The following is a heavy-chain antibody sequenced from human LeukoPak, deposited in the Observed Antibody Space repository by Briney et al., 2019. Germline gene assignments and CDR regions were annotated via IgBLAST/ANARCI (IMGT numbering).Heavy chain of an antibody. CDR3: ARVGPMTTVTTRKAYYYYYYMDV. D-gene: IGHD4-11*01. J-gene: IGHJ6*03. V-gene: IGHV4-34*01. CDR2: INHSGST. Sequence: PSETLSLTCAVYGGSFSGYYWSWIRQPPGKGLEWIGEINHSGSTNYNPSLKSRVTISVDTSKNQFSLKLSSVTAADTAVYYCARVGPMTTVTTRKAYYYYYYMDVWGKGTTVTVSS. CDR1: GGSFSGYY.